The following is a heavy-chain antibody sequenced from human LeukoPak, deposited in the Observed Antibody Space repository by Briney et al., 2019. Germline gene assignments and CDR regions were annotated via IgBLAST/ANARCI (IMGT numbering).Heavy chain of an antibody. CDR2: TYYRSKWYN. CDR3: ARSVVATNPQRVDAFDI. D-gene: IGHD5-24*01. J-gene: IGHJ3*02. CDR1: GDSVSSNSAA. V-gene: IGHV6-1*01. Sequence: SQTLSLTCAISGDSVSSNSAAWNWIRQSPSRGLEWLGRTYYRSKWYNDYAVSVKSRITINPDTSKNQFSLQLNSVTPEDTAVYYCARSVVATNPQRVDAFDIWGQGTMVTVSS.